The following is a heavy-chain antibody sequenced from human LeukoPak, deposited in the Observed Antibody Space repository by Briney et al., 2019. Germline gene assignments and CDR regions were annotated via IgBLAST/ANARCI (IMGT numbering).Heavy chain of an antibody. Sequence: PSETLPLTCAVYGGSFSGYYWSWIRQPPGKGLEWIGEINHSGSTNYNPSLKSRVTISVDTSKNQFSLKLSSVTAADTAVYYCARHRYSSIAARPNWFDPWGQGTLVTVSS. CDR1: GGSFSGYY. CDR3: ARHRYSSIAARPNWFDP. CDR2: INHSGST. V-gene: IGHV4-34*01. D-gene: IGHD6-6*01. J-gene: IGHJ5*02.